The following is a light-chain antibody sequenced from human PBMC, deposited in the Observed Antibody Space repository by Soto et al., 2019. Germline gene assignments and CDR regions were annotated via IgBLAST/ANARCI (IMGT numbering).Light chain of an antibody. Sequence: EIGMTQSPVTLPVSPGEGVTLSCRASQSVGSNLAWYQQKLGQAPRLLIFGASTRATGIPARFSGSGSGTEFTLTISSLQSEDFAIYYCQQYGNGPPITFGQGTRLEIK. CDR2: GAS. V-gene: IGKV3-15*01. J-gene: IGKJ5*01. CDR1: QSVGSN. CDR3: QQYGNGPPIT.